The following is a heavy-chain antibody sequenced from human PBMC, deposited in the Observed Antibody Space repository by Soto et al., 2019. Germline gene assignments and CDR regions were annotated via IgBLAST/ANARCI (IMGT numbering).Heavy chain of an antibody. J-gene: IGHJ4*02. Sequence: PGGSLRLSCAVSGFTFTNAWINWVRQAPGKGLEWVGRIKSKNDGETRDYAAPVNGRFIISRDDSKSTLYLQMNSLKTEDTAVYYCWSPSIAVAGINDYWGQGTLVTVSS. V-gene: IGHV3-15*07. CDR3: WSPSIAVAGINDY. CDR2: IKSKNDGETR. D-gene: IGHD6-19*01. CDR1: GFTFTNAW.